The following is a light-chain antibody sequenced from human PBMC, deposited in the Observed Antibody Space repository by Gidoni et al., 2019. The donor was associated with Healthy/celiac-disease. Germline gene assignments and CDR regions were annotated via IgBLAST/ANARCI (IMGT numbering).Light chain of an antibody. J-gene: IGKJ4*01. CDR1: QSLLHSNGYNY. V-gene: IGKV2-28*01. CDR3: MQALQTPLT. Sequence: DIVMTQSPLSLPVTPGEPASISCRSSQSLLHSNGYNYLDWYLQKPGQSPHPLIYLGSNGAAGVPDRFSCSGSGTYFTLKISRVEAEDVGVYYCMQALQTPLTFGGGTKVEIK. CDR2: LGS.